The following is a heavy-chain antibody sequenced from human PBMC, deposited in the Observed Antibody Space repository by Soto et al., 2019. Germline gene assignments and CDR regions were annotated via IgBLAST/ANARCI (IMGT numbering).Heavy chain of an antibody. CDR2: ISSSSSYI. D-gene: IGHD2-15*01. CDR1: GFTFSSYS. CDR3: ARALSSRCSGGSCYSGKTIDY. Sequence: GGSLRLSCAASGFTFSSYSMNWVRQAPGKGLEWVSSISSSSSYIYYADSVKGRFTISRDNAKNSLYLQMNSLRAEDTAVYYCARALSSRCSGGSCYSGKTIDYWGQGTLVTVSS. V-gene: IGHV3-21*01. J-gene: IGHJ4*02.